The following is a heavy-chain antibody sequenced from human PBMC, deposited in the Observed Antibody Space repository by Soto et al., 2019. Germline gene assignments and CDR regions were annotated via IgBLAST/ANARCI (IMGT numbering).Heavy chain of an antibody. CDR3: VIEDFGLVIYYYYMDV. J-gene: IGHJ6*03. CDR2: ISSSSGAM. CDR1: GFTFSSYN. V-gene: IGHV3-48*01. D-gene: IGHD3-3*01. Sequence: EVQLVESGGGLVQPGGSLRLSCADSGFTFSSYNMNWVRQAPGKGLEWISYISSSSGAMIYADSVKGRFTISRDNAKSSLYLQMNSLRAEDTAVYYCVIEDFGLVIYYYYMDVWGKGTTVTVSS.